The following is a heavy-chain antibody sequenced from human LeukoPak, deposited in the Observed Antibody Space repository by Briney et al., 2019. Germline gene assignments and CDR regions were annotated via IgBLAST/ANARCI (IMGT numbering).Heavy chain of an antibody. J-gene: IGHJ5*02. CDR1: GYTFTSYD. CDR2: MNPNSGNT. Sequence: ASVKVSCKASGYTFTSYDINWVRQATGQGLEWMGWMNPNSGNTGYAQKFQGRVTMTRNTSISTAYMELSSLRSEDTAVYYCAGRRMIVPGSWFDPWGQGTLVTVSS. CDR3: AGRRMIVPGSWFDP. D-gene: IGHD3-22*01. V-gene: IGHV1-8*01.